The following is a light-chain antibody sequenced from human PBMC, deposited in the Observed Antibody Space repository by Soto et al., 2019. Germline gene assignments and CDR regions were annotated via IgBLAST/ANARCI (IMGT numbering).Light chain of an antibody. V-gene: IGKV1-5*03. CDR1: QSISNW. CDR3: QQYDSYPRT. Sequence: DIQMTQSPSTLSASVGDTVTITCRASQSISNWLAWYQQKPGKAPKLLIYKASSLESGVPSRFSGSGSGTGFPLSISSLHPDDFATFYCQQYDSYPRTFGQGTKVPIK. J-gene: IGKJ1*01. CDR2: KAS.